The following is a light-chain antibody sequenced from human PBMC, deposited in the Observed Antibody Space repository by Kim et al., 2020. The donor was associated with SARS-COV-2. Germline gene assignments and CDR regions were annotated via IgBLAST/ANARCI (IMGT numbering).Light chain of an antibody. CDR2: DAS. J-gene: IGKJ5*01. Sequence: DIQMTQSPSSLSASVGDRVTITCRASQAISKYLTWYQQKPGTAPKLLIYDASTLESGVPSRFSGSGSGTDFTLTISSLQPEDIATYYCQKYDNLLITFGQGTRLEIK. CDR1: QAISKY. CDR3: QKYDNLLIT. V-gene: IGKV1-33*01.